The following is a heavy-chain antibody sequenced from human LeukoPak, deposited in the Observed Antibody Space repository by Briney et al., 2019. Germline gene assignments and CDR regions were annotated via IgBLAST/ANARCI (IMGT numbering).Heavy chain of an antibody. V-gene: IGHV3-30*02. CDR3: AKDTNGDYDPNAFDY. D-gene: IGHD4-17*01. CDR1: GFTFSSYG. Sequence: PGGSLRLSCAASGFTFSSYGMHWVRQAPGKGLEWVAFIRYDGSNKYYADSVKGRFTISRDNSKNTLYLQMNSLRAEDTAVYYCAKDTNGDYDPNAFDYWGQGTLVTVSS. CDR2: IRYDGSNK. J-gene: IGHJ4*02.